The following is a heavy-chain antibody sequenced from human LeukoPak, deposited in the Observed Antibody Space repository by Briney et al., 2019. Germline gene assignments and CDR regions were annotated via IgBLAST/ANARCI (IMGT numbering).Heavy chain of an antibody. Sequence: SETLSLTCTVSGDSISSGGYYWSWIRQPPGKGLEWIGYVYESGTTYYQPSLKSRVTISVDWFKNQFSLILTSVTAADTAVYYCARGRPEIAVVGYIWGRGTLVTVSS. CDR2: VYESGTT. D-gene: IGHD6-19*01. CDR1: GDSISSGGYY. J-gene: IGHJ4*02. CDR3: ARGRPEIAVVGYI. V-gene: IGHV4-30-2*01.